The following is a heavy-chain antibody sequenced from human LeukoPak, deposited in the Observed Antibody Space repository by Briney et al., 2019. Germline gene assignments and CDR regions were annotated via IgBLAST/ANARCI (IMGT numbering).Heavy chain of an antibody. CDR1: GFTFDDYA. V-gene: IGHV3-9*01. CDR2: ISWNSGSI. Sequence: GGSLRLSCAASGFTFDDYAMHWVRQAPGKGLEWVSGISWNSGSIGYADSVKGRFTISRDNVKNSLYLQMNSLRAEDTALYYCAKYTCSSTSCVFGAIDIWAQGTMVTVSS. D-gene: IGHD2-2*01. J-gene: IGHJ3*02. CDR3: AKYTCSSTSCVFGAIDI.